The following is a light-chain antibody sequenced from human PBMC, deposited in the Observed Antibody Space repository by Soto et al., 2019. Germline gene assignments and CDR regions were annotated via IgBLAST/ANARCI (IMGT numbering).Light chain of an antibody. CDR2: AAS. Sequence: DSQWIQSPSCRSASVRDRVTITCRASQGISSYLAWYQQKPGKAPKLLIYAASTLQGGVPSRFSGSGSGTEFTLTISSLQPEDFATYYCQHLNSYPLTFGHGTRLEIK. CDR3: QHLNSYPLT. J-gene: IGKJ5*01. CDR1: QGISSY. V-gene: IGKV1-9*01.